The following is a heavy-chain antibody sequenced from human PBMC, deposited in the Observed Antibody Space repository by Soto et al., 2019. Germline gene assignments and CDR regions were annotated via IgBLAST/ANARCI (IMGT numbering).Heavy chain of an antibody. J-gene: IGHJ4*02. CDR1: GYTLTELS. CDR3: ATSVVPVTTAVYYFDY. Sequence: ASVKVSCKVSGYTLTELSMHWVRQAPGKGLEWMGGFDPEDGETIYAQKFQGRVTMTADTSTDTAYMELRSLRSEDTAVYYCATSVVPVTTAVYYFDYWGQGTLVTVSS. CDR2: FDPEDGET. D-gene: IGHD4-4*01. V-gene: IGHV1-24*01.